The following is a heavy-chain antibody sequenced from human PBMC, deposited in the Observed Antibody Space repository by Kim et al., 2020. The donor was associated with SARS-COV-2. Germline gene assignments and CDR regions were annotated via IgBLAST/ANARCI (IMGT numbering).Heavy chain of an antibody. J-gene: IGHJ6*02. V-gene: IGHV4-34*01. CDR3: ARDPQQTGYSNP. D-gene: IGHD6-13*01. Sequence: SETLSLTCAVYGGSFSGYYWSWIRQPPGKGLEWIGEINHSGSTNYNPSLKSRVTISVDTSKNQFSLKLSSVTAADTAVYYCARDPQQTGYSNPWGQGTTVTVSS. CDR1: GGSFSGYY. CDR2: INHSGST.